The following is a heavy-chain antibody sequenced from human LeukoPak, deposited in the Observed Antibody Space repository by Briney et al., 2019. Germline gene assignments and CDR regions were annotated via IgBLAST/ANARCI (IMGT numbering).Heavy chain of an antibody. CDR3: ARGWVIAAAGTSPGGY. CDR2: INPSGGST. J-gene: IGHJ4*02. Sequence: ASVKVSCKASGYTFTSYYMHWVRQAPGQGLEWMGIINPSGGSTSYAQKFQGRVTMTRDTSTSTVYMELSSLRSEDTAVYYCARGWVIAAAGTSPGGYWGQGTLVTVSS. CDR1: GYTFTSYY. D-gene: IGHD6-13*01. V-gene: IGHV1-46*01.